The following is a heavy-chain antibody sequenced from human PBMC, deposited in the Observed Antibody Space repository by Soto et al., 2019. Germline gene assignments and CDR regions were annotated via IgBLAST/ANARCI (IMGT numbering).Heavy chain of an antibody. CDR3: ERFVGCFSVTNCYKRADV. D-gene: IGHD2-15*01. CDR2: IYSSGST. V-gene: IGHV4-61*01. J-gene: IGHJ6*02. CDR1: GGSVSSDTHY. Sequence: SSEKLRLTCTVSGGSVSSDTHYWSWIRQPPGKRLEWIGFIYSSGSTNYNPSLKSRVTMSVDTSKNQFSLKLRSVIVADTAVYQCERFVGCFSVTNCYKRADVWGPGNTV.